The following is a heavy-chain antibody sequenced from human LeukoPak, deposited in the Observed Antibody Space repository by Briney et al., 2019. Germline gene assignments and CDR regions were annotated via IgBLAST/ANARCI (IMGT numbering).Heavy chain of an antibody. CDR1: GFTLSSNY. D-gene: IGHD3-22*01. Sequence: PGGSLGLSCAASGFTLSSNYMSWVRQAPGKGLEWVSVIYSGGSTYYADSVKGRFTISRDNSKNTLYLQMNSLRAEDTAVYYCARGGSYYYDSSGYYHDYWGQGTLVTVSS. V-gene: IGHV3-66*01. J-gene: IGHJ4*02. CDR3: ARGGSYYYDSSGYYHDY. CDR2: IYSGGST.